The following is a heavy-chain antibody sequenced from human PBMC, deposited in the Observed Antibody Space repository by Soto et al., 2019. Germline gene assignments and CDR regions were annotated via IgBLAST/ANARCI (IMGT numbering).Heavy chain of an antibody. CDR2: IHYSGST. CDR1: GGSISSGDYY. Sequence: SETLSLTCTVSGGSISSGDYYWSWIRQPPGKGLEWIGNIHYSGSTHYNPSLKSRVTISLDTSKNQFSLKVNSVTAADSAIYYCARSDKLTGPYYYDTCGPFDYWGQGTLVTVSS. J-gene: IGHJ4*02. D-gene: IGHD3-22*01. V-gene: IGHV4-30-4*01. CDR3: ARSDKLTGPYYYDTCGPFDY.